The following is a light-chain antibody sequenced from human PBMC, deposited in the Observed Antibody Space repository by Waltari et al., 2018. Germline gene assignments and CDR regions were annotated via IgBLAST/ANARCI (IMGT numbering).Light chain of an antibody. CDR1: TLSMTY. V-gene: IGLV3-10*01. CDR2: ENN. J-gene: IGLJ3*02. CDR3: YSKNFDGDQGV. Sequence: SYELPQPPSFSFSPVQSARITFSGNTLSMTYFFWYQQKSGQAPVLIIHENNKRPSGIPKRFSGSSSGTLATLTISGAQGDDEAVYYCYSKNFDGDQGVFGGGTKLTVL.